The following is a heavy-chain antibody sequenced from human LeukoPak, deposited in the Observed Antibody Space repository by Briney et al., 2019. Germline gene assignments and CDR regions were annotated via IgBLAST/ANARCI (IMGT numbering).Heavy chain of an antibody. CDR1: GGSISSYY. D-gene: IGHD5-12*01. CDR2: IYYSGST. V-gene: IGHV4-59*01. Sequence: SETLSLTCTVSGGSISSYYWSWIRQPPGKGLEWIGYIYYSGSTNYNPSLKSRVTISVDTSKSQFSLKLSSVTAADTAVYYCARARRYHSGLDAFDIWGQGTMVTVSS. CDR3: ARARRYHSGLDAFDI. J-gene: IGHJ3*02.